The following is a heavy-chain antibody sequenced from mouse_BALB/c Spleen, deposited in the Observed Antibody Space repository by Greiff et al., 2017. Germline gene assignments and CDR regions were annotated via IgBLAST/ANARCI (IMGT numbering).Heavy chain of an antibody. CDR3: ARGAYYRYDDYFDY. D-gene: IGHD2-14*01. V-gene: IGHV1-4*01. CDR1: GYTFTSYT. J-gene: IGHJ2*01. Sequence: QVQLKQSGAELARPGASVKMSCKASGYTFTSYTMHWVKQRPGQGLEWIGYINPSSGYTNYNQKFKDKATLTADKSSSTAYMQLSSLTSEDSAVYYCARGAYYRYDDYFDYWGQGTTLTVSS. CDR2: INPSSGYT.